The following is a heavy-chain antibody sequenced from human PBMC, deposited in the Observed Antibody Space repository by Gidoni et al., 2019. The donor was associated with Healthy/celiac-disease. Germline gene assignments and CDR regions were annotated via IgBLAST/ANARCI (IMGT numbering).Heavy chain of an antibody. D-gene: IGHD3-22*01. V-gene: IGHV3-49*04. CDR2: IRSKAYGGTT. Sequence: EVQLVESGGGLVQPGRSLRLSCTASGFTFGDYAMRWVRQAPGKGLEWVGFIRSKAYGGTTEYAASVKGRLTISRDDSKSIAYLQMNSLKTEDTAVYYCTRLVIVYYFDYWGQGTLVTVSS. CDR3: TRLVIVYYFDY. J-gene: IGHJ4*02. CDR1: GFTFGDYA.